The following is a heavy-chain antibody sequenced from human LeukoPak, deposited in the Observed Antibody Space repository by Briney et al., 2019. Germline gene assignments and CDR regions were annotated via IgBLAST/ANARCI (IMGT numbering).Heavy chain of an antibody. CDR1: GFTFSNYA. J-gene: IGHJ4*02. Sequence: GGSLRLSCEASGFTFSNYAMHWVRQAPGKGLERVAVISYDGSDKYYADSVKGRFTISRDNSKNTLYLQMNSLRPEDTAVYYCARDWGRRYSSGWYGDFDYWGQGTLVTVSS. V-gene: IGHV3-30-3*01. CDR3: ARDWGRRYSSGWYGDFDY. CDR2: ISYDGSDK. D-gene: IGHD6-19*01.